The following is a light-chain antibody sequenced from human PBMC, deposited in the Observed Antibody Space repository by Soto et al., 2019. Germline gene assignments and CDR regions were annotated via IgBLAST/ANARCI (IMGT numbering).Light chain of an antibody. V-gene: IGKV1-27*01. CDR3: QKYDTAPQT. J-gene: IGKJ1*01. Sequence: DIQMTQSPSSLSASVGDTVTITCRASQGIIDYVAWYQQRPGKIPKLLIYAASTLKTGVPSRFSGSGAGTDFTLTIRSLQPEDVATYYCQKYDTAPQTFGQGTKVEIK. CDR2: AAS. CDR1: QGIIDY.